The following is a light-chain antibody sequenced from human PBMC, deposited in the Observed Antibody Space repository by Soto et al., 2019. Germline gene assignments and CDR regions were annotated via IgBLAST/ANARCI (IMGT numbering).Light chain of an antibody. CDR3: QQRSNWLFT. J-gene: IGKJ3*01. Sequence: EIVLTQSPATLSLSPGERATLSCRASQSVSSYLAWYQQKPGQAPRLLMYDASNRATGIPARFSGSGSGTDFTRTISSLEPEDFAVYYCQQRSNWLFTFGPGTKVDIK. CDR1: QSVSSY. V-gene: IGKV3-11*01. CDR2: DAS.